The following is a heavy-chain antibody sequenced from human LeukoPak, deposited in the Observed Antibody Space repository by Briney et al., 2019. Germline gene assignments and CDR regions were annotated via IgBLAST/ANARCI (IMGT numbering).Heavy chain of an antibody. CDR3: ARSPVLLWFGELDV. J-gene: IGHJ6*04. CDR1: GGSFSGYY. Sequence: SETLSLTCAVYGGSFSGYYWSWIRQPPGKGLEWIGEINHSGSTNYNPSLKSRVTISVDTSKNQFSLKLSSVTAADTAVYYRARSPVLLWFGELDVWGKGTTVTISS. CDR2: INHSGST. V-gene: IGHV4-34*01. D-gene: IGHD3-10*01.